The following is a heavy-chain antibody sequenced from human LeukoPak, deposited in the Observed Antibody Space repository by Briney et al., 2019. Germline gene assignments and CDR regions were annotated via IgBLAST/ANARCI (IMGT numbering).Heavy chain of an antibody. D-gene: IGHD2-2*01. V-gene: IGHV1-69*05. J-gene: IGHJ6*03. CDR3: ARGLWAVPAVHMDV. CDR1: GGTFSSYA. CDR2: IIPIFGTA. Sequence: SVKVSCKASGGTFSSYAISWVRQAPGQGLEWMGGIIPIFGTANYAQKFQGRVTITTDESTSTAYMELSSLRSEDTAVYYCARGLWAVPAVHMDVWGRGTTVTVSS.